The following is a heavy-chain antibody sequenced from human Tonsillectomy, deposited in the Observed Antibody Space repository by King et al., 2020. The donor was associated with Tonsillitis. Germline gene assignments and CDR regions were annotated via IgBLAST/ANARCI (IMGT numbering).Heavy chain of an antibody. J-gene: IGHJ4*02. D-gene: IGHD3-16*01. V-gene: IGHV3-11*06. CDR1: GFIFSDYY. CDR2: ISSTSSYT. Sequence: VQLVESGGGLVKPGGSLRLSCAASGFIFSDYYMSWIRQAPGKGLEWVSYISSTSSYTNYADSVKGRFTISQDNAKKSLYLQMNSLRAEDTAVYYCARDISPLQNDYVWGSYGYSYIDSGGQGTLVTVSS. CDR3: ARDISPLQNDYVWGSYGYSYIDS.